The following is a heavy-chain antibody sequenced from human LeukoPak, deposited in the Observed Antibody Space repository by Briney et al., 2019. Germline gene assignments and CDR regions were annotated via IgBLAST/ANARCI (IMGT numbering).Heavy chain of an antibody. D-gene: IGHD3-16*01. CDR3: ARNPDMGGGSPSGFDP. J-gene: IGHJ5*02. Sequence: PGGSLRLSCAASGFTFSTYSMNWVRQAPGKGLEWVSFISSRSSHIYYADSVKGRFTISRDNAKNSLHLQMNSLRAEDTAVYYCARNPDMGGGSPSGFDPWGQGTLVTVSS. CDR1: GFTFSTYS. V-gene: IGHV3-21*01. CDR2: ISSRSSHI.